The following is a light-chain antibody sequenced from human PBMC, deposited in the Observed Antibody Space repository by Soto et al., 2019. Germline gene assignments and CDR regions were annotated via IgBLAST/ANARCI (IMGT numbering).Light chain of an antibody. CDR2: EAA. CDR3: QQYNSFPLT. CDR1: QSIYKW. Sequence: DIQMTQSPSTLSASIGDTVTISCRASQSIYKWLAWYQQKPQKAPKVLIFEAAGLESGVSSRFRGSGSGTEFTLTNSGLQPDDLATYYCQQYNSFPLTFGVGTTVEL. J-gene: IGKJ4*01. V-gene: IGKV1-5*01.